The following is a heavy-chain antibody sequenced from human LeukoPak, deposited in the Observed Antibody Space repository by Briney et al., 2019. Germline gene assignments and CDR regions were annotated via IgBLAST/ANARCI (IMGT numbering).Heavy chain of an antibody. CDR1: GFTFSSYS. J-gene: IGHJ4*02. D-gene: IGHD1-14*01. CDR2: ISSSSSYI. V-gene: IGHV3-21*01. CDR3: ARDTESYFDY. Sequence: GGSLRLSCAASGFTFSSYSMNWVRQAPGKGLEWVSSISSSSSYIYYADSVKGRFTISRDNSKNTLYLQMNSLRAEDTAVYYCARDTESYFDYWGQGTLVTVSS.